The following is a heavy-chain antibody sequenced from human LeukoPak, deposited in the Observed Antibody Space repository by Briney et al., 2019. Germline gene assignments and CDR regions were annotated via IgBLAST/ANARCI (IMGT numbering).Heavy chain of an antibody. CDR2: ICSSSGYT. CDR1: AFTFSDYY. V-gene: IGHV3-11*03. D-gene: IGHD6-13*01. J-gene: IGHJ4*02. Sequence: GRSLRLSLAPSAFTFSDYYTSWIRQAPGKGLEWVSYICSSSGYTNYADSVKGPFTISRDNAKNSLYLQMNSLRAEDTAVYYCASPAAGTSSDYWGQGTLVTVSS. CDR3: ASPAAGTSSDY.